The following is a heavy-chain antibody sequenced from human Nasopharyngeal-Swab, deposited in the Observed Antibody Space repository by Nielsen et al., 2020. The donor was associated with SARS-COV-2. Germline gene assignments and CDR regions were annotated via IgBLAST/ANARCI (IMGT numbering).Heavy chain of an antibody. Sequence: GESLKISCAASGITFSSYDMHWVRQATGKGLEWVSGIGTVGDTYCPGSVKGRFTISRDNSKDTLYLQMNSLRAEDTAVYYCAKEGPGMFGVVGLDVWGQGTTVTVSS. CDR2: IGTVGDT. D-gene: IGHD3-3*01. CDR3: AKEGPGMFGVVGLDV. V-gene: IGHV3-13*01. CDR1: GITFSSYD. J-gene: IGHJ6*02.